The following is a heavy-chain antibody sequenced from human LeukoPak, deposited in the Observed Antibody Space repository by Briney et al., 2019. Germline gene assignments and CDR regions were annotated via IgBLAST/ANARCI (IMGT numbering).Heavy chain of an antibody. CDR2: INPSGDST. J-gene: IGHJ3*02. CDR1: GYTFTNYH. Sequence: ASVKVSCTASGYTFTNYHLHWVRRAPGQGLEWMGIINPSGDSTTYAQKFQGRVTVTRDTSTSTVYMELSSLTSEDTAVYYCARRVVTATHDAFDIWGQGTMVTVSS. CDR3: ARRVVTATHDAFDI. V-gene: IGHV1-46*01. D-gene: IGHD2-21*02.